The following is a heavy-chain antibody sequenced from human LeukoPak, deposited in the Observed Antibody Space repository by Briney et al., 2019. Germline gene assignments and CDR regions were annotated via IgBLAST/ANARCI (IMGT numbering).Heavy chain of an antibody. Sequence: GGSLRLSCAASGFTFSDYYMSWIRQAPGKGLEWVSAIGGNTFYADSVKGRLTISRDNSNNILYLQMNGLRADDTAVYYCAKAGFCTSSTCYKFYQYYGMDVWGQGTTVIVSS. CDR2: IGGNT. CDR3: AKAGFCTSSTCYKFYQYYGMDV. CDR1: GFTFSDYY. D-gene: IGHD2-2*02. J-gene: IGHJ6*02. V-gene: IGHV3-23*01.